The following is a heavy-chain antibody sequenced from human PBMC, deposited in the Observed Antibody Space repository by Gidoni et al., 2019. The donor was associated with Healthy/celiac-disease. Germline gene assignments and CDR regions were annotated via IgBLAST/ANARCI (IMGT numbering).Heavy chain of an antibody. CDR1: GLSLSTSGVG. V-gene: IGHV2-5*02. CDR2: IYLDDDT. Sequence: QIPVKESGPTLVKPTQTLTLTCTFSGLSLSTSGVGVGWSRQPPAKALEWLALIYLDDDTRYSPSLKSKLTITKDTSKNQVVLTMTNMDPVDTATYYCAHRRKDLVVVPAAHPWVQGTLVTVSS. J-gene: IGHJ5*02. D-gene: IGHD2-2*01. CDR3: AHRRKDLVVVPAAHP.